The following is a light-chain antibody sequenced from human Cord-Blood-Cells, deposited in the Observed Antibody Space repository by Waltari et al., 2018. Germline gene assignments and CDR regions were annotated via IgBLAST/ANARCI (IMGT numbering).Light chain of an antibody. CDR3: QQYYSTPYT. V-gene: IGKV4-1*01. CDR1: QSVLYSSNNKNY. Sequence: DIVMTQSPDSLAVSLGERAPINSKASQSVLYSSNNKNYLACYQQKPGQPPKLLIYWASTRESGVPDRFSGSGSGTDFTLTISSLQAEDVAVYYCQQYYSTPYTFGQGTKLEIK. CDR2: WAS. J-gene: IGKJ2*01.